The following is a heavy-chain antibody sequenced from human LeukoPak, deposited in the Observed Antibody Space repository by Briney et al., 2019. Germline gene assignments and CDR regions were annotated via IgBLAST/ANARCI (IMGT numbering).Heavy chain of an antibody. J-gene: IGHJ4*02. D-gene: IGHD3-9*01. V-gene: IGHV4-59*02. Sequence: SETLSLTCTVSGVSVSSYYWSWIRQPPGKGLEWIGYIYYSGSTNYNPSLKSRVTISVDTSKNQFSLKLSSVTAADTAVYYCARARNYDILTGYYFVFDYWGQGTLVTVSS. CDR2: IYYSGST. CDR1: GVSVSSYY. CDR3: ARARNYDILTGYYFVFDY.